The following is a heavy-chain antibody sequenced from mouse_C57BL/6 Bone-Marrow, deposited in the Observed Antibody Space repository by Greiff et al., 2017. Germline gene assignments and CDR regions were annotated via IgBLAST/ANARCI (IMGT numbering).Heavy chain of an antibody. Sequence: VQLQQSGAELVRPGASVKLSCTASGFNIKDDYMHWVKQRPEQGLEWIGWLDPENGDTESASKFQGKATITADTSSNTADLQLSSLTSEDTAVYYCTTSDGYYYFDNWGQGTTLTVSS. CDR3: TTSDGYYYFDN. D-gene: IGHD2-3*01. CDR2: LDPENGDT. V-gene: IGHV14-4*01. CDR1: GFNIKDDY. J-gene: IGHJ2*01.